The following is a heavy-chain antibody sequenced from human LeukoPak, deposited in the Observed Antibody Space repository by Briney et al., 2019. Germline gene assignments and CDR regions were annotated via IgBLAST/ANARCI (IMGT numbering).Heavy chain of an antibody. Sequence: GGSHRLSCAASGFTFSTYWMSWARQAPGKGLEWVANIKQDGSEKYYVDSVKGRFTISRDNAKNSLYLQMNSLRAEDTAVYYCARAPYGGNFFDYWGQGTLFHVSS. V-gene: IGHV3-7*04. CDR2: IKQDGSEK. D-gene: IGHD4-23*01. J-gene: IGHJ4*02. CDR3: ARAPYGGNFFDY. CDR1: GFTFSTYW.